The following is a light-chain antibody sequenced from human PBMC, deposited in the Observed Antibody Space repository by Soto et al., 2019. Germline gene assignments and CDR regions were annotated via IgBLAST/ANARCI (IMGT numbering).Light chain of an antibody. J-gene: IGLJ2*01. CDR3: SSYTSSTPLV. V-gene: IGLV2-14*01. CDR1: SSDVGGYNY. CDR2: EVS. Sequence: QSVLTQPASVSGSPGQSITLSCTGTSSDVGGYNYVSWYQQHPDKAPKLLIYEVSNRPSGVSNRFSGSKSVNTASLTISGLQAEDEADYYCSSYTSSTPLVFGGGTKLTVL.